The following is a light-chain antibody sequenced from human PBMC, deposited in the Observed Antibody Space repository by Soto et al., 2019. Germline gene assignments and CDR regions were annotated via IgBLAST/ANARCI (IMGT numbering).Light chain of an antibody. Sequence: EIMMKQSPVTLSVYQGERATLSCRASQSVSSYLAWYQQKPGQAPRLLIYDASNRATGIPARFSGSGSGTDFTLTISSLEPEDFAVYYCQQRSNWPPTFGQGTRLEN. J-gene: IGKJ5*01. CDR1: QSVSSY. CDR2: DAS. V-gene: IGKV3-11*01. CDR3: QQRSNWPPT.